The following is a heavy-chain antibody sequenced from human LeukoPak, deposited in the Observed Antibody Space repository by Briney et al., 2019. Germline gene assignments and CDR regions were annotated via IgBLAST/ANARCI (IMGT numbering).Heavy chain of an antibody. CDR1: GGSFSDYY. CDR2: INHSGST. D-gene: IGHD3-10*01. Sequence: SETLSLTCAVYGGSFSDYYWSWIRQPPGKGLEWIGEINHSGSTNYNPSLKSRVTISVDTSKNLFSLKLSSVTAADTAVCYCARIPTYGSGIYYYYSYYMDVWGKGTTVTVSS. CDR3: ARIPTYGSGIYYYYSYYMDV. J-gene: IGHJ6*03. V-gene: IGHV4-34*01.